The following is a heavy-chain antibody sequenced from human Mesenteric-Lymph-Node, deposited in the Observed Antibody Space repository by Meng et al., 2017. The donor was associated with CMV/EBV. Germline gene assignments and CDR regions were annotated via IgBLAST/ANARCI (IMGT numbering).Heavy chain of an antibody. CDR3: AHRPDSGLGTYYFDY. D-gene: IGHD3-10*01. CDR2: IYWNDDK. V-gene: IGHV2-5*01. Sequence: SGPTLVKPTQTLTLTCTFSGFSLSTSGVGVGWIRQPPGKALEWLALIYWNDDKRYSPSLKSRLTITKDTSKNQMVLTMTNMDPVDTATYYCAHRPDSGLGTYYFDYWGQGTLVTVSS. J-gene: IGHJ4*02. CDR1: GFSLSTSGVG.